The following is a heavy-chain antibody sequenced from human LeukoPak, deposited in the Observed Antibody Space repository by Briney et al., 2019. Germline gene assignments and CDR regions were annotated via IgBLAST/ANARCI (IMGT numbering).Heavy chain of an antibody. CDR2: ISSSSSTI. CDR1: GFTFSSYS. CDR3: ARDDRSSGYPGHRNRWVRAFDI. Sequence: GGSLRLSCAASGFTFSSYSMNWVRQAPGKGLEWVSYISSSSSTIYYADSVKGRFTISRDNAKNSLYLQMNSLRAEDTAVYYCARDDRSSGYPGHRNRWVRAFDIWGQGTMVTVSS. D-gene: IGHD3-22*01. J-gene: IGHJ3*02. V-gene: IGHV3-48*01.